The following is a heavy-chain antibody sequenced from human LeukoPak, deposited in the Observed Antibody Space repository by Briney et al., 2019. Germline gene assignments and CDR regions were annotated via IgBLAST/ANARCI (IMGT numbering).Heavy chain of an antibody. D-gene: IGHD1-14*01. CDR2: IYYSGST. J-gene: IGHJ4*02. CDR1: GGSISSYY. Sequence: SETLSLTCTVSGGSISSYYWSWIRQPPGKGLEWIGYIYYSGSTNCNPSLKSRVTISVDTSKNQFSLKLSSVTAADTAVYYCARGRTKLDYWGQGTLVTVSS. CDR3: ARGRTKLDY. V-gene: IGHV4-59*01.